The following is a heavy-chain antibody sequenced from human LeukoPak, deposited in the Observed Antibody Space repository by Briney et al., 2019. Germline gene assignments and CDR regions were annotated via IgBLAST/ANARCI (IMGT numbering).Heavy chain of an antibody. J-gene: IGHJ4*02. CDR3: AGPRGDSSGWYYYFDY. D-gene: IGHD6-19*01. CDR2: IYPGDSDT. V-gene: IGHV5-51*01. Sequence: GESLKISCKGSGYSFTSYWIGWVRQMPGKGLEWMGVIYPGDSDTRYSPSFQGQVTISADKSISTAYLQWSSLKASDTAMYYCAGPRGDSSGWYYYFDYWGQGTLVTVSS. CDR1: GYSFTSYW.